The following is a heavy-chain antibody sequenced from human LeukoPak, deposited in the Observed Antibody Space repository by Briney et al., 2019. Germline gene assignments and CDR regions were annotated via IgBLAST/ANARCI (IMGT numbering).Heavy chain of an antibody. J-gene: IGHJ4*02. D-gene: IGHD6-13*01. V-gene: IGHV4-30-2*01. CDR2: IYHSGST. CDR1: GGSISSGGYY. CDR3: ARMKGQQLGY. Sequence: PSETLSLTCTVSGGSISSGGYYWSWIRQPPGKGLEWIGYIYHSGSTYYNPSLKSRVTISVDRSKNQFSLKLSSVTAADTAVYYCARMKGQQLGYWGQGTLVTVSS.